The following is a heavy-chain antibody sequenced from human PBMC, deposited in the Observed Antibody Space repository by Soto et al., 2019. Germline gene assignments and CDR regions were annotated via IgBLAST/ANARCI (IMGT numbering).Heavy chain of an antibody. CDR3: AKGAEGYVVSSLDS. Sequence: EVQLLESGGGFVQPGGSLRLSCAASGFRFSDFAMTWVRQAPGRGLEWVSAITGTASSTYYADSEKGRFTISRDNSKNTLYLQINSLRAEDTAIYYCAKGAEGYVVSSLDSWGQGTLVTVSS. CDR1: GFRFSDFA. D-gene: IGHD5-12*01. CDR2: ITGTASST. V-gene: IGHV3-23*01. J-gene: IGHJ4*02.